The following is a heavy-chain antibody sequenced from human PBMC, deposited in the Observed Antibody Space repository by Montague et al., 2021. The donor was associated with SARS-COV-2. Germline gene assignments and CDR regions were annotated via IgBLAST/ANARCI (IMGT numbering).Heavy chain of an antibody. Sequence: SETLSLTCTVSGGSISGYYWSWIRQSPGKGLEWIWYIYYSGSTRYNPFLESRVTVSIYRSKNQVSLKLSSVTPADTAVSYCARLLRSCSNGVCRTYYYYARDVWGQGTTVTVSS. CDR3: ARLLRSCSNGVCRTYYYYARDV. D-gene: IGHD2-8*01. V-gene: IGHV4-59*01. J-gene: IGHJ6*02. CDR1: GGSISGYY. CDR2: IYYSGST.